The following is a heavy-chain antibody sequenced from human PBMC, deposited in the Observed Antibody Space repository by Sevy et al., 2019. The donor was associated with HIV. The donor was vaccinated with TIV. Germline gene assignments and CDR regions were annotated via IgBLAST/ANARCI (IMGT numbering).Heavy chain of an antibody. CDR3: ASRLSYSYGYGSY. D-gene: IGHD5-18*01. Sequence: GGSLRLSCAASGFTVSSNYMSWVRQAPGKGLEWVSVIYSGGSTYYPDSVKGRFTISRDNSKNTLYLQMNSLRAEDTAVYYCASRLSYSYGYGSYWGQGTLVTVSS. J-gene: IGHJ4*02. V-gene: IGHV3-53*01. CDR1: GFTVSSNY. CDR2: IYSGGST.